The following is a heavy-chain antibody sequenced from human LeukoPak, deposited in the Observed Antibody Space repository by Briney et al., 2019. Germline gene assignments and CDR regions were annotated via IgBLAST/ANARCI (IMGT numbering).Heavy chain of an antibody. Sequence: PGGSLRLSCAASGFTFSSYAMSWVRQAPGKGLEWVSAISGSGGSTYYADSVKGRFTISRDNSKITLYLQMNSLRAEDTAVYYCAKDAITMVRGVNNYYYYGMDVWGQGTTVTVSS. J-gene: IGHJ6*02. CDR2: ISGSGGST. V-gene: IGHV3-23*01. D-gene: IGHD3-10*01. CDR3: AKDAITMVRGVNNYYYYGMDV. CDR1: GFTFSSYA.